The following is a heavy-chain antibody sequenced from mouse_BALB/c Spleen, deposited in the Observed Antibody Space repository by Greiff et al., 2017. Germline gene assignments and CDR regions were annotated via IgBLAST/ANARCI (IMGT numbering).Heavy chain of an antibody. Sequence: EVQLQQSGAELVRPGALVKLSCKASGFNIKDYYMHWVKQRPEQGLEWIGWIDPENGNTISDPKFQGKASITADTSSNTAYLQLSSLTSEDTAVYYCARQSSSYFGYWGQGTTLTVSS. D-gene: IGHD1-1*01. J-gene: IGHJ2*01. V-gene: IGHV14-1*02. CDR2: IDPENGNT. CDR3: ARQSSSYFGY. CDR1: GFNIKDYY.